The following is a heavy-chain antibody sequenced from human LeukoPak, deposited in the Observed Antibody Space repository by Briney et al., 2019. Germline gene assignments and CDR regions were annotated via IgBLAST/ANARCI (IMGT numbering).Heavy chain of an antibody. CDR2: MNPNSGNT. CDR3: ARASPPLLWFGHTDYGMDV. V-gene: IGHV1-8*02. Sequence: GASVKVSCKASGYTFTSYGISWVRQATGQGLEWMGWMNPNSGNTGYAQKFQGRVTMTRNTSISTAYMELSSLRSEDTAVYYCARASPPLLWFGHTDYGMDVWGQGTTVTVSS. D-gene: IGHD3-10*01. CDR1: GYTFTSYG. J-gene: IGHJ6*02.